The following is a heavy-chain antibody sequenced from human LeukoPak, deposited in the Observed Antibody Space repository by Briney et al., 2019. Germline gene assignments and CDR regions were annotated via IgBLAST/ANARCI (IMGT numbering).Heavy chain of an antibody. CDR2: INPNSGGT. J-gene: IGHJ4*02. CDR3: ARATYYDILTGPSYYFDY. CDR1: GYTFTGYY. D-gene: IGHD3-9*01. Sequence: ASVKVSCKASGYTFTGYYMHWVRQAPGQGLEWMGWINPNSGGTNYAQKFQGRVTMTRDTSISTAYMELSRLRSDDTAVYYCARATYYDILTGPSYYFDYWGQGTLVTVS. V-gene: IGHV1-2*02.